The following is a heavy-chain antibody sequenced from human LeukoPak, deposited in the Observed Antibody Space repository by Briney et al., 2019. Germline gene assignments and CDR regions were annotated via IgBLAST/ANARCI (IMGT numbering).Heavy chain of an antibody. CDR1: GGSISRGSYY. V-gene: IGHV4-39*01. D-gene: IGHD4-23*01. CDR3: ARSPVVTPLDY. CDR2: IYYSGST. J-gene: IGHJ4*02. Sequence: SETLSLTCTVSGGSISRGSYYRGWIRQPPGKGLEWIGNIYYSGSTYYNPSLKSRVTISVDTSKNQFSLKPSSVTAADTAVYYCARSPVVTPLDYWGQGTLVTVSS.